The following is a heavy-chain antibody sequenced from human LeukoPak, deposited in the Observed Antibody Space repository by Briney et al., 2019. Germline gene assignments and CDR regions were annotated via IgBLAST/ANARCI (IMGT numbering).Heavy chain of an antibody. J-gene: IGHJ3*02. D-gene: IGHD4-23*01. CDR1: GYTFTAYY. V-gene: IGHV1-2*02. CDR3: ARVVTPFDAFDI. Sequence: ASVKVSCKTSGYTFTAYYMHWVRQAPGQGLEWMGWINANSGVTNSAQKFQGRVTMTRDTSISTAYMELSRLRSDDTAVYYCARVVTPFDAFDIWGQGTMVTVSS. CDR2: INANSGVT.